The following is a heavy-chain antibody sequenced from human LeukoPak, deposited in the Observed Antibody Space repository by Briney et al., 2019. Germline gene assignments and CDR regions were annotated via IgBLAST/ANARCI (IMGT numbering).Heavy chain of an antibody. J-gene: IGHJ3*02. CDR1: GGSISSSSFY. CDR2: IYYSGST. CDR3: ARFTGYCSGTSCYPNAFDI. Sequence: SETLSLTCTVSGGSISSSSFYWGWIRQPPGRGLEWIGSIYYSGSTSYNPSLKSRVTISVDTSKNQFSLKLSSVTAADTAVFYCARFTGYCSGTSCYPNAFDIWGQGTMVTVSS. V-gene: IGHV4-39*01. D-gene: IGHD2-2*01.